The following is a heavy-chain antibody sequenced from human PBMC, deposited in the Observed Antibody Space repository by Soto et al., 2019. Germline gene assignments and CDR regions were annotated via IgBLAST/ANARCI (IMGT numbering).Heavy chain of an antibody. V-gene: IGHV3-53*04. J-gene: IGHJ6*03. D-gene: IGHD2-2*01. CDR1: GFTVSSNY. Sequence: GGSLRLSCAAPGFTVSSNYMSWVRQAPGKGLEWVSVIYSGGSTYYADSVKGRFTISRHNSKNTLYLQMNSLRAEDTAVYYCARGVEYCSSTSCIRPRPGHMDVWGKGTTVTVSS. CDR2: IYSGGST. CDR3: ARGVEYCSSTSCIRPRPGHMDV.